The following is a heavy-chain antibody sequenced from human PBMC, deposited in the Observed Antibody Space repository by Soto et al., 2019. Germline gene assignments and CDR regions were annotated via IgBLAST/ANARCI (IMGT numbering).Heavy chain of an antibody. V-gene: IGHV3-11*06. Sequence: GGSLRLSCAASGFTFSDYYMSWIRQAPGKGLEWVSYISSSSSYANYADSAKGRFTISRDNAKNSLYLQMNSPRVEDTAVYYCARASREILNWGQGTLVTVSS. CDR1: GFTFSDYY. J-gene: IGHJ4*02. CDR2: ISSSSSYA. CDR3: ARASREILN. D-gene: IGHD1-26*01.